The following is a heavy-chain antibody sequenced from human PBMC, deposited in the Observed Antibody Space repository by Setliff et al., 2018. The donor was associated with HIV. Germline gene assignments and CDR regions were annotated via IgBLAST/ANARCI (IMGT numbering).Heavy chain of an antibody. CDR2: ISGGSSTI. D-gene: IGHD4-17*01. CDR1: GFTSSTYS. V-gene: IGHV3-48*01. Sequence: GSLRLSCAASGFTSSTYSMNWVRQAPGKGLEWVSYISGGSSTIYYADSVKGRFTISRDNAKNSLYLQMNSLRAEDTAVYYCTKGVQRLRPYYFDSWGQGILVTVSS. CDR3: TKGVQRLRPYYFDS. J-gene: IGHJ4*02.